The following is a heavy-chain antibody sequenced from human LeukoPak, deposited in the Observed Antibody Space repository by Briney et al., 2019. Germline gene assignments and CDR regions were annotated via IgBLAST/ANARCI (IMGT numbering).Heavy chain of an antibody. CDR2: IKQDGREK. CDR1: GFTFSNSW. CDR3: AREPGIGYAFDI. V-gene: IGHV3-7*01. J-gene: IGHJ3*02. Sequence: PGGSLRLSCVVSGFTFSNSWMTWVRPTPGKGLEGVANIKQDGREKNYVDSVRGRFTISRDNTTNSLYLQMKSLRAEDTAVYYCAREPGIGYAFDIWGQGTMVTVSS. D-gene: IGHD3-10*01.